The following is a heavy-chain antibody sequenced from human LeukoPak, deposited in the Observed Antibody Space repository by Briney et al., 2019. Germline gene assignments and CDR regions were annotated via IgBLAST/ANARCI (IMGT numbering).Heavy chain of an antibody. V-gene: IGHV4-39*01. J-gene: IGHJ6*03. CDR2: IYYSGST. CDR1: GGSISSSSYY. D-gene: IGHD3-22*01. Sequence: PSETLSLTCTVSGGSISSSSYYWGWIRQPPGKGLEWIGSIYYSGSTYYNPSLKSRVTISVDTSKNQFSLKLSSVTAADTAVYYCAKVYYYDSSGYFPNYYYYYMDVWGKGTTVTVSS. CDR3: AKVYYYDSSGYFPNYYYYYMDV.